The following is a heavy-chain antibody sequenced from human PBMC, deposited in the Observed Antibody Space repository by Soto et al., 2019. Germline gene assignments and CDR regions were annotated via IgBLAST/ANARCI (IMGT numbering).Heavy chain of an antibody. CDR3: ARGWVGELLSSYYYGMDV. V-gene: IGHV1-3*01. D-gene: IGHD3-10*01. J-gene: IGHJ6*02. Sequence: QVQLVQSGAEVKKPGASVKVSCKASGYTFTSYAMHWVRQAPGQRLEWMGWINAGNGNTKYSQKFQGRVTITRDTSASTAYMDLSSLRSEDTAVYYCARGWVGELLSSYYYGMDVWGQGTTVTVSS. CDR1: GYTFTSYA. CDR2: INAGNGNT.